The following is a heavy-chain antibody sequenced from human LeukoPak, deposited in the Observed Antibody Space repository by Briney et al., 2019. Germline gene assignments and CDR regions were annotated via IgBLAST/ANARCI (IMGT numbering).Heavy chain of an antibody. CDR1: GYTFTSYY. CDR2: INPIGGST. Sequence: ASVKVSCKASGYTFTSYYIHWVRQAPGQGLEWMGLINPIGGSTNYAQKFQGRVTMTRDTSTSTVYMELSSLRSEDTAVYYCARGPSITMVRGGQWYYYMDVWGKGTTVTISS. D-gene: IGHD3-10*01. J-gene: IGHJ6*03. V-gene: IGHV1-46*01. CDR3: ARGPSITMVRGGQWYYYMDV.